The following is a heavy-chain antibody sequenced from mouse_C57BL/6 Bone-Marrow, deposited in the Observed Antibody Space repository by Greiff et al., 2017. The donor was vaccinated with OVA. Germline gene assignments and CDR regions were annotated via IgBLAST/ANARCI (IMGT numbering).Heavy chain of an antibody. J-gene: IGHJ2*01. V-gene: IGHV1-78*01. CDR1: GYTFTDHT. CDR2: IYPRDGST. D-gene: IGHD2-3*01. Sequence: VQLQQSDAELVKPGASVKISCKVSGYTFTDHTLHWMKQRPEQGLERIGYIYPRDGSTKYNEKFKGKATLTADKSSSTAYMQLNSRTSEDSAVYVCARWDDGYYDYLDCWGQGTTLTVAS. CDR3: ARWDDGYYDYLDC.